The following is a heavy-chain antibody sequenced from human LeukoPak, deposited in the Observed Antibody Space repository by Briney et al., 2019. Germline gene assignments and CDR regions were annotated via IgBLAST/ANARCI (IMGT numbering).Heavy chain of an antibody. CDR3: ARRDFYGAGSHYDN. V-gene: IGHV4-59*08. CDR2: IYYSGST. CDR1: GGSISLYY. Sequence: SETLSLTCTVSGGSISLYYWSWIRQPPGKGLEWIGYIYYSGSTIYNPALESRVTMSVDRSRNQFSLRLKSVTAADTAVYYCARRDFYGAGSHYDNWGQGTLVAVSS. J-gene: IGHJ4*02. D-gene: IGHD3-10*01.